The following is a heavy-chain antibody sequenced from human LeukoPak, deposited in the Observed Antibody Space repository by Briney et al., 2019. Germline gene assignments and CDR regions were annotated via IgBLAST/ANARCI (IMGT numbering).Heavy chain of an antibody. D-gene: IGHD3-3*01. CDR2: IYYSGST. J-gene: IGHJ4*02. V-gene: IGHV4-39*01. Sequence: SETLSLTCTVSGGSISSSSYYWGWIRQSPGKGLEWIGSIYYSGSTYYNPSLKSRVTISVDTSKNQFSLKPSSVTAADTAVYYCARLDTIFVKPPSDYWGQGTLVTVSS. CDR3: ARLDTIFVKPPSDY. CDR1: GGSISSSSYY.